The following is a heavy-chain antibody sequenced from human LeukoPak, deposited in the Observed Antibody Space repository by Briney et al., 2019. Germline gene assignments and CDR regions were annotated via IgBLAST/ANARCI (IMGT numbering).Heavy chain of an antibody. CDR1: GYTFTSYG. Sequence: ASVKVSCKASGYTFTSYGISWVRQAPGQGLGWMGWISAYNGNTNYAQKLQGRVTLTTDTATSTAYMELRSPRSDDTAVYYCARTVGWGSSGYYDYWGQGTLVTVSS. CDR2: ISAYNGNT. J-gene: IGHJ4*02. V-gene: IGHV1-18*01. CDR3: ARTVGWGSSGYYDY. D-gene: IGHD3-22*01.